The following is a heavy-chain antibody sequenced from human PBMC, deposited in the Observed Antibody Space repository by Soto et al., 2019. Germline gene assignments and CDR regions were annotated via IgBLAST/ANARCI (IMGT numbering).Heavy chain of an antibody. J-gene: IGHJ4*02. Sequence: SLRLSCAASGFTFSSYAMSWVRQAPGKGLEWVSAISGSGGSTYYADSVKGRFTISRDNSKNTLYLQMNSLRAEDTAVYYCAKDPPHKSYYYDSSGPFDYWGQGTLVTVSS. CDR2: ISGSGGST. V-gene: IGHV3-23*01. CDR1: GFTFSSYA. CDR3: AKDPPHKSYYYDSSGPFDY. D-gene: IGHD3-22*01.